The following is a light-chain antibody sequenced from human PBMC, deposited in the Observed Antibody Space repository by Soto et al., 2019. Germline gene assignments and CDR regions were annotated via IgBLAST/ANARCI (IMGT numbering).Light chain of an antibody. CDR1: SSNIGAGYD. Sequence: QSVLTQPPSVSGAPGQRVTISCTGSSSNIGAGYDVHWYQHLPGTAPKLLIYGNSNRPSGVPDRFSGSKSGTSASLAITGLQAEDEADYYCQSYDLSGSGVFGGGTQLTVL. J-gene: IGLJ2*01. CDR2: GNS. CDR3: QSYDLSGSGV. V-gene: IGLV1-40*01.